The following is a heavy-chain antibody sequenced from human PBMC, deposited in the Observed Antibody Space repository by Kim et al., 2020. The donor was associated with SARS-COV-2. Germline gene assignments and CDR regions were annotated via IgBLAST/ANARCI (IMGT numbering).Heavy chain of an antibody. V-gene: IGHV4-34*01. CDR2: INHSGST. Sequence: SETLSLTCAVYGGSFSGYYWSWIRQPPGKGLEWIGEINHSGSTNYNPSLKSRVTISVDTSKNQFSLKLSSVTAADTAVYYCARAPYDFWSGYRFDYWGQG. CDR1: GGSFSGYY. J-gene: IGHJ4*02. CDR3: ARAPYDFWSGYRFDY. D-gene: IGHD3-3*01.